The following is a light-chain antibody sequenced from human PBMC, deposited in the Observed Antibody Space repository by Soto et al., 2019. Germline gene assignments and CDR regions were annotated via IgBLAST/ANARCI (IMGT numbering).Light chain of an antibody. J-gene: IGKJ1*01. Sequence: EIVLTQSPATLSLSPGERATLSCRASQSVSSYLAWYQQKPGQAPRLLIYDASNRATGIPARFSGSGSGTDFTLAIGRLEPEDFAVYYCHQYNHWLTWTFGQGTKVDI. CDR3: HQYNHWLTWT. CDR2: DAS. V-gene: IGKV3-11*01. CDR1: QSVSSY.